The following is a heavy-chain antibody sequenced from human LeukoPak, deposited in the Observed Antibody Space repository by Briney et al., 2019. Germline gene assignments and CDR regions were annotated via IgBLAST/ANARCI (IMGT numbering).Heavy chain of an antibody. Sequence: ASVKVSCEASGYTFTSYGISWVRQAPGQGLEWMGWISAYNGNTNYAQKLQGRVTMTTDTSTSTAYMELRSLRSDDTAVYYCARVVPSPYYDILTGYYYYYGMDVWGQGTTVTVSS. D-gene: IGHD3-9*01. J-gene: IGHJ6*02. CDR2: ISAYNGNT. CDR3: ARVVPSPYYDILTGYYYYYGMDV. CDR1: GYTFTSYG. V-gene: IGHV1-18*01.